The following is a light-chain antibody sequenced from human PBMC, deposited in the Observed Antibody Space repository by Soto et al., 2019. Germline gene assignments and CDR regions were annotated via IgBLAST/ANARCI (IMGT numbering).Light chain of an antibody. Sequence: QSVLTQPPAGSAAPGQKGTISCCGSSSKIGYNCVSWYQHLPGTAPRLVGYDNGKRHPGISDRFSGSKSGTSATLDIAGLQTGDEADYYCGTWDTSMSAYVFGPGTKGTVL. CDR3: GTWDTSMSAYV. J-gene: IGLJ1*01. CDR1: SSKIGYNC. CDR2: DNG. V-gene: IGLV1-51*01.